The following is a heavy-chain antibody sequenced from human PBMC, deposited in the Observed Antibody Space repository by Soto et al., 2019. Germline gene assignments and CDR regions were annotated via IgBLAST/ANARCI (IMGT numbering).Heavy chain of an antibody. J-gene: IGHJ4*02. CDR2: IIPIFGTA. V-gene: IGHV1-69*06. Sequence: SVKVSCKASGGTFSSYAISWVRQAPGQGLEWMGGIIPIFGTANYAQKFQGRVTITADKSTSTAYMELSSLRSEDTAVYYCARSPYGGYELAYCGQGTLVIVSA. CDR1: GGTFSSYA. D-gene: IGHD5-12*01. CDR3: ARSPYGGYELAY.